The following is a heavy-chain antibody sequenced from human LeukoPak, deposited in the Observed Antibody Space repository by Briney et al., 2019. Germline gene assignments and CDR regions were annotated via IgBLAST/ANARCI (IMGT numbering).Heavy chain of an antibody. CDR2: ISAYNGNT. Sequence: ASVKVSCKASGYTFTSYGISWVRQAPGQGLEWMGWISAYNGNTNYAQKLQGRVTMTTDTSTSTAYMELRSLRSDDTAVYYCARDIVVVVAARGDASDIWGQGTMVTVSS. V-gene: IGHV1-18*01. J-gene: IGHJ3*02. CDR1: GYTFTSYG. CDR3: ARDIVVVVAARGDASDI. D-gene: IGHD2-15*01.